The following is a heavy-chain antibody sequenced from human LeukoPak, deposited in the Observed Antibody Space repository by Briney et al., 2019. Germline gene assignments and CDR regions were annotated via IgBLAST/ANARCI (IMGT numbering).Heavy chain of an antibody. J-gene: IGHJ4*02. Sequence: SEALSLTCTVSGGSLSSSSYFWGWTRQPPGKGLEWIGRIYYSGSTHYNPYLKNRVTISVDTSKNQFSLKLSSVTAADTAVYYCARGREERVTKHEDFWSGYSFSFDYWGQGTLVTVSS. V-gene: IGHV4-39*07. CDR3: ARGREERVTKHEDFWSGYSFSFDY. CDR1: GGSLSSSSYF. D-gene: IGHD3-3*01. CDR2: IYYSGST.